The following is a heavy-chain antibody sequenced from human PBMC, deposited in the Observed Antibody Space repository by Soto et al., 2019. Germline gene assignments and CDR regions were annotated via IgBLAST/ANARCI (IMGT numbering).Heavy chain of an antibody. J-gene: IGHJ6*03. CDR3: ARERGLRLLDCSGGSCYSRYYYYYMDV. D-gene: IGHD2-15*01. CDR2: IIPILGIA. CDR1: GGTFSSYT. V-gene: IGHV1-69*08. Sequence: QVQLVQSGAEVKKPGSSVKVSCKASGGTFSSYTISWVRQAPGQGLEWMGRIIPILGIANYAQKFQGRVTITADKSTSTAYMELSSLRSEDTAVYYCARERGLRLLDCSGGSCYSRYYYYYMDVWGKGTTVTVSS.